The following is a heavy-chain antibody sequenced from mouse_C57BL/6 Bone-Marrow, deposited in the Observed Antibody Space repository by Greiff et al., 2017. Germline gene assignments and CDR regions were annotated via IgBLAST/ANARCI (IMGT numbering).Heavy chain of an antibody. CDR2: IYPRSGNT. CDR1: GYTFTSSG. V-gene: IGHV1-81*01. Sequence: QVQLQQSGAELARPGASVKLSCKASGYTFTSSGISWVKQRTGQGLAWIGEIYPRSGNTYSNEKFKGKATLTADKSSSTAYMELRSLTSEDSAVYFCARGEDYYGSSYGEYYFDYWGQGTTLTVSS. D-gene: IGHD1-1*01. CDR3: ARGEDYYGSSYGEYYFDY. J-gene: IGHJ2*01.